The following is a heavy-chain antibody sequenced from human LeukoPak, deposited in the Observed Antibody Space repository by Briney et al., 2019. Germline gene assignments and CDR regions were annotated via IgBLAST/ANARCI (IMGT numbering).Heavy chain of an antibody. CDR1: GGSISSSNW. CDR2: IYHSGST. D-gene: IGHD5-24*01. CDR3: ARDSGKMATILDY. V-gene: IGHV4-4*02. Sequence: SETLSLTCAVSGGSISSSNWWSWVRQPPGKGLEWIGEIYHSGSTNYNPSLKSRVTISVDKSKNQFSLKLSSVTAADTAVYYCARDSGKMATILDYWGQGTLVTVSS. J-gene: IGHJ4*02.